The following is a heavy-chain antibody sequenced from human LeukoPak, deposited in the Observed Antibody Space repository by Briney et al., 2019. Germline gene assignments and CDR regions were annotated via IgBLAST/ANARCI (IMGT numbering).Heavy chain of an antibody. CDR3: ARRYSSGWYLDY. V-gene: IGHV3-21*04. Sequence: NPGGSLRLSCVASGVTFRIYSMSWVRQAPGKGLEWVSSISSSSSYIYYADSVKGRFTISRDNAKNSLFLQMNSLRAEDTAVYYCARRYSSGWYLDYWGQGTLLTVSS. J-gene: IGHJ4*02. CDR1: GVTFRIYS. D-gene: IGHD6-19*01. CDR2: ISSSSSYI.